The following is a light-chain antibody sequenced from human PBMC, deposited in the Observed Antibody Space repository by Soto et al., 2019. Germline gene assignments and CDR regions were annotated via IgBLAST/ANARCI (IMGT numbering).Light chain of an antibody. CDR3: QQYGGTPPT. J-gene: IGKJ1*01. CDR2: GAS. V-gene: IGKV3-20*01. CDR1: ESVSNNY. Sequence: EIVLTQSPGTLSLSPGERATLSCRASESVSNNYLAWYQRKPGQAPRLLIYGASYRATHIPYRFSGSGSGTDFTLTIARLEAEDFAVYICQQYGGTPPTFGLGTKVEI.